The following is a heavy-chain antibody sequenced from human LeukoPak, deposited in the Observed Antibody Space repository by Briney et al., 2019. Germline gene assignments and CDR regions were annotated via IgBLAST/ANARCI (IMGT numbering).Heavy chain of an antibody. V-gene: IGHV3-15*01. CDR2: IKNKGEGETT. CDR1: GFTFTNAW. CDR3: VWNSEHYFDF. Sequence: GGSLRLSCXASGFTFTNAWMSWVRQAPGKGLEWVGRIKNKGEGETTDYAAPVKGRFTISRDDSENTLFLQMHSLETEDTALYYCVWNSEHYFDFWGQGSLVTVSS. J-gene: IGHJ4*02. D-gene: IGHD1-7*01.